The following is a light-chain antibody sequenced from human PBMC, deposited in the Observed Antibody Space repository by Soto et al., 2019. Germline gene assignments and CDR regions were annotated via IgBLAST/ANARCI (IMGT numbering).Light chain of an antibody. CDR1: SSDVGSYNL. CDR2: EGS. Sequence: QSALTQPASVSGSPGQSITISCTGTSSDVGSYNLVSWYQQHPGKAPKLMIYEGSKRPSGVSNRFSGSKSGNTASLTISGLQAEDEAEYCCCSYAGSITFEAFGTWT. J-gene: IGLJ1*01. CDR3: CSYAGSITFEA. V-gene: IGLV2-23*03.